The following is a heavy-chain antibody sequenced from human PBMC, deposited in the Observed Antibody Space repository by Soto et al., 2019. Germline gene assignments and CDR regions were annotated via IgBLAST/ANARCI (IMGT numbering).Heavy chain of an antibody. CDR2: ISYSGSP. J-gene: IGHJ4*02. V-gene: IGHV4-59*01. CDR3: ARGSVGSGWKFDY. Sequence: SETLSPTCTVSGDSISTYFWSWIRQPPGKGLEWIGYISYSGSPNYNPSLKSRVTISVDTSKNQFSLKVNSVTAADTAVYYCARGSVGSGWKFDYWGQGTLVTVSS. D-gene: IGHD3-22*01. CDR1: GDSISTYF.